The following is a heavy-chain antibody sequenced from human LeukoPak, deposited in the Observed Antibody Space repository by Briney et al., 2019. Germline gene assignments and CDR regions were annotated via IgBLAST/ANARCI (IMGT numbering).Heavy chain of an antibody. D-gene: IGHD4-17*01. CDR3: ARHGPLGDYNWFDP. CDR2: IYPGDSDT. J-gene: IGHJ5*02. Sequence: GESLKISCKGSGYRFTSYWIAWVRQMPGKGLEWMGIIYPGDSDTRYSPSSQGQVTISADKSISTAYLQWNTLKASDTAMYYCARHGPLGDYNWFDPWGQGTLVTVSS. V-gene: IGHV5-51*01. CDR1: GYRFTSYW.